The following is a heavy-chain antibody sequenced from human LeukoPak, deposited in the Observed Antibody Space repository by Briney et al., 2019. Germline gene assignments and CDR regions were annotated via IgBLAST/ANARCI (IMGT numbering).Heavy chain of an antibody. CDR2: ISSSSSYI. J-gene: IGHJ4*02. CDR1: GFTFSSYS. V-gene: IGHV3-21*01. D-gene: IGHD1-14*01. Sequence: PGGSLRLSCAASGFTFSSYSMNWVRQAPGKGLEWVSSISSSSSYIYYADSVKGRFTISRDNAKNSLYLQMNSLRAEDTAVYYCAREDTRPITEIDYWGQGTLVTASS. CDR3: AREDTRPITEIDY.